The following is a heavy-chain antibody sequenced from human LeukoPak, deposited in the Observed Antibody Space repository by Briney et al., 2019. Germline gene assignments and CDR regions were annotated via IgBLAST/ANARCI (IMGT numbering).Heavy chain of an antibody. Sequence: GGSLRLSCAASGFSFSDYSMNWVRQAPGKGLEWVSFISSYSTYIYYADSLKGRFTISRDNSKNTLSLEMNSLRIEDTAVYFCAREGGSSGRAGYFDDWGQGTLVTASS. CDR1: GFSFSDYS. CDR2: ISSYSTYI. D-gene: IGHD6-19*01. CDR3: AREGGSSGRAGYFDD. J-gene: IGHJ4*02. V-gene: IGHV3-21*01.